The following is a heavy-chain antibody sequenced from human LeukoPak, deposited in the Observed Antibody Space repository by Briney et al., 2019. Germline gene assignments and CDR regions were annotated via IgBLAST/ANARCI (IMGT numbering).Heavy chain of an antibody. J-gene: IGHJ5*02. CDR2: INAGNGNT. CDR1: GYTFTSYA. Sequence: ASVKVSCKASGYTFTSYAMHWVRQAPGQRLEWMGWINAGNGNTKYSQKFQGRVTITRDTSASTAYMELSSLRSEGTAVYYCARGGITMVRGVIRGISYNWFDPWGQGTLVTVSS. V-gene: IGHV1-3*01. D-gene: IGHD3-10*01. CDR3: ARGGITMVRGVIRGISYNWFDP.